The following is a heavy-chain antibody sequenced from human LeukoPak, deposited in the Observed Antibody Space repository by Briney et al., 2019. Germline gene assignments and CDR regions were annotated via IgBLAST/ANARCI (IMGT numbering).Heavy chain of an antibody. D-gene: IGHD3-22*01. J-gene: IGHJ4*02. CDR3: ATTNGYYDY. CDR2: ISGSVGNT. Sequence: GGSLRLSWAASGFTFSGYGMSGVGQVSGKGLGGAPSISGSVGNTSYEDSVKGRFNISRDNSKSTVYQKMNSLRAEDTAVYHCATTNGYYDYWGQGTLVTVSS. V-gene: IGHV3-23*01. CDR1: GFTFSGYG.